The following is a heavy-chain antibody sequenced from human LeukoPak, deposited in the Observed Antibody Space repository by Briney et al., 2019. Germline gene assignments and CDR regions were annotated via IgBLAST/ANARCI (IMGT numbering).Heavy chain of an antibody. CDR1: GFTFSNYG. CDR2: ISYDGSNK. CDR3: ARDKGGIVVVPPDY. V-gene: IGHV3-30*03. J-gene: IGHJ4*02. D-gene: IGHD2-2*01. Sequence: GGSLRLSCAASGFTFSNYGMHWVRQAPGKGLEWVAVISYDGSNKYYADSVKGRFTISRDNSKNTLYLQMNSLRAEDTAVYYCARDKGGIVVVPPDYWGQGTLVTVSS.